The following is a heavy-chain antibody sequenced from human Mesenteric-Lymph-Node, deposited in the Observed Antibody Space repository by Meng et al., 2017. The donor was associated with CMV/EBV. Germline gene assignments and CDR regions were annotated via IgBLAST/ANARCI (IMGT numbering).Heavy chain of an antibody. CDR1: GGSFSGYY. CDR3: ASLSYYYDSSGGD. CDR2: INHSGST. J-gene: IGHJ4*02. D-gene: IGHD3-22*01. Sequence: CAVYGGSFSGYYWSWIRQPPGKGLEWIGEINHSGSTNYNPSLKSRVTISVDTSKNQFSLKLSSVTAADTAVYYCASLSYYYDSSGGDWGQGTLVTVSS. V-gene: IGHV4-34*01.